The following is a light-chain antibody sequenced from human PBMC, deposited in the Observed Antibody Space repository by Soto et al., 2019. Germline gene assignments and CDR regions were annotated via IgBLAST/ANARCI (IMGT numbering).Light chain of an antibody. CDR2: GHS. CDR3: QSYDSSLSTDV. J-gene: IGLJ1*01. CDR1: NSNIGAGYD. V-gene: IGLV1-40*01. Sequence: QSVLTQPPSVSGAPGQRVTISCTGSNSNIGAGYDVHWYQQLPGTAPKLLIYGHSNRPSGVPDRFSGSKSGTSASLAITGLQAEDEADYYCQSYDSSLSTDVFGTGTKLTVL.